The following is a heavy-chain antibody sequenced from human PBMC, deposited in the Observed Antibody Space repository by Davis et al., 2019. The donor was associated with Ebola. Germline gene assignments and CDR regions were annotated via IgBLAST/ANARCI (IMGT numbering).Heavy chain of an antibody. D-gene: IGHD1-26*01. CDR1: GFTFSDYY. V-gene: IGHV3-11*01. J-gene: IGHJ3*02. CDR3: ARVKVGASPDAFDI. CDR2: ISSSGSTI. Sequence: GGSLRLSCAASGFTFSDYYMSWIRQAPGKGLEWVSYISSSGSTIYYADSVKGRFTISRDNAKNSLYLQMNSLRAEDTAVYYCARVKVGASPDAFDIWGQGTMVTVSS.